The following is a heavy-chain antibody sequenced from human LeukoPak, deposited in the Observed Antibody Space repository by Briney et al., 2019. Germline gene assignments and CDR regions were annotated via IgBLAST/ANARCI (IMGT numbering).Heavy chain of an antibody. D-gene: IGHD3-9*01. CDR2: IGYDESNK. Sequence: GVSLRLSCAASGFTFNNHGMHWLRQAPGKGLEGVAFIGYDESNKNYAEHVKGRFTISRDNSKNTVLLQMNSLRVEDTAVYYCANGLDRPNLTSGYWGRGTLVTVSS. J-gene: IGHJ4*02. V-gene: IGHV3-30*02. CDR3: ANGLDRPNLTSGY. CDR1: GFTFNNHG.